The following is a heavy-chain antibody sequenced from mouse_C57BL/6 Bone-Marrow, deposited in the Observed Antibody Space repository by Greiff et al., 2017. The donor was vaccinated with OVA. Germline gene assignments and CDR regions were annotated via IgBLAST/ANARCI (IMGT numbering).Heavy chain of an antibody. CDR2: IDPNSGGT. J-gene: IGHJ1*03. CDR1: GYTFTSYW. V-gene: IGHV1-72*01. Sequence: QVHVKQPGAELVKPGASVKLSCKASGYTFTSYWMHWVKQRPGRGLEWIGRIDPNSGGTKYNEKFKSKATLTVDKPSSTAYMQLSSLTSEDSAVYYCARHYGSSYWYFDVWGTGTTVTVSS. D-gene: IGHD1-1*01. CDR3: ARHYGSSYWYFDV.